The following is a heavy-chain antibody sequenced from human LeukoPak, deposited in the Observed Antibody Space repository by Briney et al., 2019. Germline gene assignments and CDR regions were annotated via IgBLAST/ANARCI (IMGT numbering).Heavy chain of an antibody. D-gene: IGHD4-17*01. CDR2: IRSKANSYAT. J-gene: IGHJ6*02. Sequence: GGSLRLSCAASGFTFSGYTLHWVRQASGKGLEWVGRIRSKANSYATAYAASVKGRFTISRDDSKNTAYLQMNSLKTEDTAVYYCSSPIHYGDYDYYYGLDVWGQGTTVTVSS. CDR3: SSPIHYGDYDYYYGLDV. CDR1: GFTFSGYT. V-gene: IGHV3-73*01.